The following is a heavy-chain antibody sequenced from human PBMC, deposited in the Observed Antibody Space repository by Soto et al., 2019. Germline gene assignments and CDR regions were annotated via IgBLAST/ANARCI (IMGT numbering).Heavy chain of an antibody. CDR2: INPNSGGT. D-gene: IGHD3-9*01. CDR1: GYTFTGYY. J-gene: IGHJ4*02. V-gene: IGHV1-2*02. CDR3: AREGSYDILTGYPRPLDY. Sequence: ASVKVSCKASGYTFTGYYMHWVRQAPGQGLEWMGWINPNSGGTNYAQKFQGRVTMTRDTSISTAYMELSRLRSDDTAVYYCAREGSYDILTGYPRPLDYWGQGXLVTVYS.